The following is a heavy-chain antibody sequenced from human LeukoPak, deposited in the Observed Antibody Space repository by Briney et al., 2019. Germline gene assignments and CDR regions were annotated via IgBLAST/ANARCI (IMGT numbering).Heavy chain of an antibody. J-gene: IGHJ4*02. D-gene: IGHD3-22*01. CDR2: IYYSGST. Sequence: SKTLSLTCTVSGGSFSSYYWSWIRQSPGKGLEWIGYIYYSGSTNYNPSLKSRVTISVDTSKNQFSLKLSSVTAADTAVYYCARHPSAFDSSPQDTDYWGQGTLVTVSS. CDR3: ARHPSAFDSSPQDTDY. V-gene: IGHV4-59*08. CDR1: GGSFSSYY.